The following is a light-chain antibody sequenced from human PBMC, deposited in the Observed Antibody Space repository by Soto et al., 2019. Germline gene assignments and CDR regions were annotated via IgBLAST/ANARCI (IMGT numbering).Light chain of an antibody. CDR3: HQYKTYST. J-gene: IGKJ1*01. CDR1: QSLNNR. V-gene: IGKV1-5*01. CDR2: DAS. Sequence: DIQLTQSPSTLSASVGDRVTITCRASQSLNNRLAWYQQKPGKAPKLLIYDASTLESGVSSRLSGTGSETECTLTITDLQADDLATYFCHQYKTYSTFGQGTKV.